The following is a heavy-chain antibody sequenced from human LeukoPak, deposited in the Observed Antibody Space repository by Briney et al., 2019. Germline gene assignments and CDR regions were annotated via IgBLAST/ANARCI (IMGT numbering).Heavy chain of an antibody. D-gene: IGHD3-22*01. CDR3: ARVYYYDSSGYYYFDY. Sequence: SETLSLTCAVSGGSISSGSYSWSWIRQPPGKGLEWIGYIYHSGSTYYNPSLKSRVTISVDRSKNQFSLKLSSVTAADTAVYYCARVYYYDSSGYYYFDYWGQGTLVTVSS. J-gene: IGHJ4*02. V-gene: IGHV4-30-2*01. CDR2: IYHSGST. CDR1: GGSISSGSYS.